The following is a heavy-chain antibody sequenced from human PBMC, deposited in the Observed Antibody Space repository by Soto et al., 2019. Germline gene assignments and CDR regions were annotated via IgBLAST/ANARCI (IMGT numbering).Heavy chain of an antibody. J-gene: IGHJ6*02. Sequence: EVQLVESGGGLVQPGGSLRLSCAASGFTFSSYSMNWVRQAPGKGLEWVSYISSSSSTIYYADSVKGRFTISRDNAKNSLYLQMNSLRAEDTAVYYCARGSVPYSGNDYYYYGMDVWGQGTTVTVSS. V-gene: IGHV3-48*01. D-gene: IGHD1-26*01. CDR1: GFTFSSYS. CDR2: ISSSSSTI. CDR3: ARGSVPYSGNDYYYYGMDV.